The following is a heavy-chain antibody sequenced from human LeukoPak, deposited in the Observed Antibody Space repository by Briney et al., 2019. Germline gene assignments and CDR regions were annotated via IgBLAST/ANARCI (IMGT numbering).Heavy chain of an antibody. V-gene: IGHV1-46*01. CDR2: INPGGGST. CDR1: GYTFTSYY. D-gene: IGHD5-24*01. CDR3: ARGGDGYNTIGY. Sequence: ASVTVSCKASGYTFTSYYIHWVRQAPGQGLEWMGIINPGGGSTSYAQKFQGRVTMTRDTSTSTVYMELRSLRSEDTAVYYCARGGDGYNTIGYWGQGTLVTVSS. J-gene: IGHJ4*02.